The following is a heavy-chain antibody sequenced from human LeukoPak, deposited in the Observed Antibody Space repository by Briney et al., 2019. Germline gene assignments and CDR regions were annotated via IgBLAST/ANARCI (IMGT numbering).Heavy chain of an antibody. Sequence: ASVKVSCKASGGTFSSYAISWVRQAPGQGLEWMGRIIPILGIANCAQKFQGRVTITADKSTSTAYMELSSLRSEDTAVYYCARYLVDQQLGISWFDPWGQGTLVTVSS. J-gene: IGHJ5*02. CDR2: IIPILGIA. CDR1: GGTFSSYA. CDR3: ARYLVDQQLGISWFDP. D-gene: IGHD6-13*01. V-gene: IGHV1-69*04.